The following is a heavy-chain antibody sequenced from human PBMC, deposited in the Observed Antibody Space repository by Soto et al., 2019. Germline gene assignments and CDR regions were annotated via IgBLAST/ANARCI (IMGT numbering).Heavy chain of an antibody. CDR3: ASSPPYSGYGMDV. CDR1: GGSFSGYY. Sequence: SETLSLTCAVYGGSFSGYYWSWIRQPPGKGLEWIGEINHSGSTNYNPSLKSRVTISVDTSKNQFSLKLSSVTAADTAVYYCASSPPYSGYGMDVWGQGTTVTVSS. V-gene: IGHV4-34*01. J-gene: IGHJ6*02. D-gene: IGHD5-12*01. CDR2: INHSGST.